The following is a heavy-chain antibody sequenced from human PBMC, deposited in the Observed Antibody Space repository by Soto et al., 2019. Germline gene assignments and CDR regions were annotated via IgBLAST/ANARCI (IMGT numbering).Heavy chain of an antibody. V-gene: IGHV4-34*12. D-gene: IGHD6-19*01. J-gene: IGHJ4*02. CDR3: ARKLISGWYGDS. CDR1: GGSFSGHY. CDR2: IIHSGST. Sequence: PSETLSLTCAGYGGSFSGHYWSWIRQPPGKGLEWIGEIIHSGSTNYNPSLKRRVTISVDTSKNQFSLKLNSLTAADTAVDDCARKLISGWYGDSWGQGTPVTVS.